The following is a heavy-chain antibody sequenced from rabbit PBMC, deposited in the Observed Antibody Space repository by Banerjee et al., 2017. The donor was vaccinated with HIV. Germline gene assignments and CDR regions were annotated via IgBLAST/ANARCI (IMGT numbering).Heavy chain of an antibody. D-gene: IGHD4-1*01. V-gene: IGHV1S45*01. CDR3: GRHASSSGWGGDL. CDR1: GFSFSNKYV. CDR2: INTSTGNT. Sequence: QEQLEESGGDLVKPGASLTLTCTASGFSFSNKYVMCWVRQAPGKGLEWIACINTSTGNTVYASWAKGRFTISKTSSTTVDLKMTSLTAADTATYFCGRHASSSGWGGDLWGPGTLVTVS. J-gene: IGHJ4*01.